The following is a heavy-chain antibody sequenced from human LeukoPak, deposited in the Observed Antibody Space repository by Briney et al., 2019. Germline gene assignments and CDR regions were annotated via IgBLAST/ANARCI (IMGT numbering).Heavy chain of an antibody. V-gene: IGHV3-7*01. CDR1: GFTFSSYW. J-gene: IGHJ6*02. D-gene: IGHD2-21*02. CDR2: IKQDGSEK. CDR3: ARADLYYYYYGMDV. Sequence: GGSLRLSCAASGFTFSSYWMSWVRQAPGKGLEWVANIKQDGSEKYYVDSVKGRFTISRDNAKNSLYLQVNSLRAEDTAVYYCARADLYYYYYGMDVWGQGTTVTVSS.